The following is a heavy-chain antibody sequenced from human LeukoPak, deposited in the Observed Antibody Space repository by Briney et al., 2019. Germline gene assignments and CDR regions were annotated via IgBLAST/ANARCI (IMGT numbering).Heavy chain of an antibody. V-gene: IGHV3-33*01. CDR3: ARGLGYCTNGVCSNFDY. Sequence: GGSLRPSCAASGFTFSSYGMHWVRQAPGKGLEWVAVIWYDGSNKYYADSVKGRFTISRDNFKNTLYLQMNSLRAEDTAVYYCARGLGYCTNGVCSNFDYWGQGTLVTVSS. J-gene: IGHJ4*02. D-gene: IGHD2-8*01. CDR2: IWYDGSNK. CDR1: GFTFSSYG.